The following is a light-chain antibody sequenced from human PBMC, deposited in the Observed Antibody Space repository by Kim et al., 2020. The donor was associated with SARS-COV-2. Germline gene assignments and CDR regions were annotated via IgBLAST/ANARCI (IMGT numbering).Light chain of an antibody. V-gene: IGLV2-14*03. CDR3: SSNTTSGTLV. CDR2: GIT. Sequence: GQSITSSCIGSSSDVGDSKHVCWYQQHPGKAPLLIIYGITNRPSGLSSRFSGSKSGDTASLTISGLQGEDEAVYYCSSNTTSGTLVFGGGTKVTVL. CDR1: SSDVGDSKH. J-gene: IGLJ2*01.